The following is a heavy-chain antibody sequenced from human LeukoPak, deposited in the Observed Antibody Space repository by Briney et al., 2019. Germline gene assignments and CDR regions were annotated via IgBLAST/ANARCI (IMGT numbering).Heavy chain of an antibody. CDR1: GGTFSSYA. CDR2: IIPIFGTA. D-gene: IGHD3-10*01. V-gene: IGHV1-69*06. J-gene: IGHJ6*03. CDR3: ARGRRQWFGELLAYYYYYYMDV. Sequence: SVKVSCKASGGTFSSYAISWVRQAPGQGLEWMGGIIPIFGTANYAQKFQGRVTITADKSTSTAYMELSSLRSEDTAVYYCARGRRQWFGELLAYYYYYYMDVWGKGTTVTVSS.